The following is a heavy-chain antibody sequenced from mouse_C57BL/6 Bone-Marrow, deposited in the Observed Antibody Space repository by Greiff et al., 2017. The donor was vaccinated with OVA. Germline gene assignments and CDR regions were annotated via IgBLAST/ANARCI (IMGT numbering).Heavy chain of an antibody. CDR3: AITTVVAKEAWLAY. Sequence: QVQLQQPGAELVKPGASVKVSCKASGYTFTSYWMHWVKQRPGQGLEWIGRIHPSDSDTNYNQKFKGKATLTVDKSSSTAYMQLSSLTSEDSAVYYCAITTVVAKEAWLAYWGQGTLVTVSA. J-gene: IGHJ3*01. D-gene: IGHD1-1*01. CDR2: IHPSDSDT. V-gene: IGHV1-74*01. CDR1: GYTFTSYW.